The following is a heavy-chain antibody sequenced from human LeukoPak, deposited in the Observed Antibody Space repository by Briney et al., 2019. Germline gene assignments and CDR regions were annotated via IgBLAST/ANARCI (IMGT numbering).Heavy chain of an antibody. Sequence: SETLSLTCAVYGGTFSGYYWNWIRQPPGKGLEWIGEINHSGSTNYNPSLKSRVTISVDTSKNQYSLKLSSVTAADTAVYYCARHSFGANTIYRLKPPERYYFDYWGQGTLVTVSS. CDR2: INHSGST. D-gene: IGHD3-16*01. CDR1: GGTFSGYY. V-gene: IGHV4-34*01. CDR3: ARHSFGANTIYRLKPPERYYFDY. J-gene: IGHJ4*02.